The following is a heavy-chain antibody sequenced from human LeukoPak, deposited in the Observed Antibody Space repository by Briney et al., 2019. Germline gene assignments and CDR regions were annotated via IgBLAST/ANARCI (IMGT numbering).Heavy chain of an antibody. J-gene: IGHJ4*02. CDR2: ISGSGGST. CDR1: GFTFSSYA. CDR3: AKDQLAKSFWSGTNFDY. Sequence: GGSLRLSCAASGFTFSSYAMSWVRQAPGKGLAWVSAISGSGGSTYYADSVKGRFTISRDNSKNTLYLQMNSLRAEDTAVYYCAKDQLAKSFWSGTNFDYWGQGTLVTVPS. D-gene: IGHD3-3*01. V-gene: IGHV3-23*01.